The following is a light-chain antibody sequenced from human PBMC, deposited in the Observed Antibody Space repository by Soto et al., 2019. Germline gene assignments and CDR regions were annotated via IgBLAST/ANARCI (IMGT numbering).Light chain of an antibody. CDR3: QQYDNWPPIT. CDR2: GAS. CDR1: QSVSSN. Sequence: EIVMTQSPATLSVSPGERATLSCRASQSVSSNLAWYQQKPGQAPRLLIYGASTRATGIPARFSGSGSGTEFTLTISSLQSEDFAIYFCQQYDNWPPITFGQGTRLEIK. V-gene: IGKV3-15*01. J-gene: IGKJ5*01.